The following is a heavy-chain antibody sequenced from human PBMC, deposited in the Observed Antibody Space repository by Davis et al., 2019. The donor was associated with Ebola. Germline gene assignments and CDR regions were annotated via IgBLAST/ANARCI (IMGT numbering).Heavy chain of an antibody. Sequence: GESLKISCAASGFIFSSYAMSWVRQAPGKGLEWVSSISVRSITYHADSVKGRFNISSDNSKNPLYLQMNSLRAEDTAVYYCAKVHPPTTVTTGWFDPWGQGTLVTVSS. D-gene: IGHD4-17*01. V-gene: IGHV3-23*01. CDR3: AKVHPPTTVTTGWFDP. J-gene: IGHJ5*02. CDR2: ISVRSIT. CDR1: GFIFSSYA.